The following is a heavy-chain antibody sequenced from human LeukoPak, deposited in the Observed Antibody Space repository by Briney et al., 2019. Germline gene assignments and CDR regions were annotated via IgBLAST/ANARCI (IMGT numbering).Heavy chain of an antibody. J-gene: IGHJ4*02. Sequence: LGESLKISCKGSGYSFTSYWTTWVRQMPGKGLEWMGRIDPSDSYTNYSPSFQGHVTISADKSISTAYLQWSSLKASDTAMYYCARHRGAVAGDFDYWGQGTLVTVSS. V-gene: IGHV5-10-1*01. CDR3: ARHRGAVAGDFDY. CDR2: IDPSDSYT. D-gene: IGHD6-19*01. CDR1: GYSFTSYW.